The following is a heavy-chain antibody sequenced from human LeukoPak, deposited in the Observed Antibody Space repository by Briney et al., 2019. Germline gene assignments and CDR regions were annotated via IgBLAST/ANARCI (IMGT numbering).Heavy chain of an antibody. J-gene: IGHJ5*02. CDR3: ARVMSGSYDWFDP. D-gene: IGHD1-26*01. V-gene: IGHV3-74*01. CDR1: GFTFSSYW. CDR2: INTDGSRT. Sequence: PGGSLRLSCAASGFTFSSYWVHWVRQAPGKGLVWVSRINTDGSRTNYADSVKGRFTISRDNAENTMYLQMNSLRAEDTAVYYCARVMSGSYDWFDPWGQGTLVTVSS.